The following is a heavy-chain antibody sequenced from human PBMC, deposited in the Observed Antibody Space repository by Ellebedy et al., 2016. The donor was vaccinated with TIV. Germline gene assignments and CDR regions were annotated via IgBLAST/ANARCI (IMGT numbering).Heavy chain of an antibody. V-gene: IGHV5-51*01. CDR2: IYPSDSDT. CDR3: ARKNSGSYDS. CDR1: EYIFSSHW. Sequence: GESLKISCKGSEYIFSSHWIGWVRQMPGKGLEWVGIIYPSDSDTRYSLSFQGQVTISADKSINNAYLQWSSLKASDTAMYYCARKNSGSYDSWGQGTLVTVSS. D-gene: IGHD3-10*01. J-gene: IGHJ4*02.